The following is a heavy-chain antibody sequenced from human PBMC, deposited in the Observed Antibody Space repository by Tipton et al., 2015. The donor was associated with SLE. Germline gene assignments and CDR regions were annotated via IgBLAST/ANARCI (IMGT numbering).Heavy chain of an antibody. CDR3: ARDLGSGWYMDFDY. CDR2: INHSGST. Sequence: TLSLTCAVYGGSFSGYYWSWIRQPPGKGLEWIGEINHSGSTNYNPSLKSRITISVDMSKKQFSLKLSSVTAADTAVYYCARDLGSGWYMDFDYWGQGTLVTVSS. D-gene: IGHD6-19*01. V-gene: IGHV4-34*01. J-gene: IGHJ4*02. CDR1: GGSFSGYY.